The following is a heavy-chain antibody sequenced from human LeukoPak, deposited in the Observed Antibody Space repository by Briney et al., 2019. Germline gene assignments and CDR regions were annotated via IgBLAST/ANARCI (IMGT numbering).Heavy chain of an antibody. Sequence: GESLKISCNGSGYTFTSYWIVWVRQMPGKGLEWMGIIYPGDSDTRYSPSFQGQVTISADKSISTAYLQWSSLKASDTAMYYCARVVADNWFDPWGQGTLVTVSS. V-gene: IGHV5-51*01. CDR1: GYTFTSYW. J-gene: IGHJ5*02. CDR2: IYPGDSDT. D-gene: IGHD2-15*01. CDR3: ARVVADNWFDP.